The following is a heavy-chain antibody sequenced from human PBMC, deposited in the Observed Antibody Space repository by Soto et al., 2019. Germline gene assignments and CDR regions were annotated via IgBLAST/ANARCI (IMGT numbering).Heavy chain of an antibody. D-gene: IGHD6-19*01. Sequence: PSGTLSPTCACFGGAFRGYYWSWVRPPPRKGVEWIGEINHSGSTNYNPSLKSRVTISVDTSKNQFSLKLSSVTAADTAVYYCARDQGVAVAGRRYYYGMDVWGQGTTVTVSS. CDR1: GGAFRGYY. J-gene: IGHJ6*02. V-gene: IGHV4-34*09. CDR3: ARDQGVAVAGRRYYYGMDV. CDR2: INHSGST.